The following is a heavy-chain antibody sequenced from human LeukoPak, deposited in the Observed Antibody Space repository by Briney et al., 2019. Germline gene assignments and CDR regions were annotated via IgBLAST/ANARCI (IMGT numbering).Heavy chain of an antibody. CDR2: ISYDGSNK. CDR1: GFTFSSFW. D-gene: IGHD1-26*01. V-gene: IGHV3-30*18. CDR3: AKDGSGSYRGGASFDY. J-gene: IGHJ4*02. Sequence: GGSLRLSCAASGFTFSSFWMHWVRQAPGKGLEWVAVISYDGSNKYYADSVKGRFTISRDNSKNTLYLQMNSLRAEDTAVYYCAKDGSGSYRGGASFDYWGQGTLVTVSS.